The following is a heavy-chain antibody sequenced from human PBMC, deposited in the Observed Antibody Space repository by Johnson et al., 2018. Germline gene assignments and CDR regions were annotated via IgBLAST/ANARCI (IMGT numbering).Heavy chain of an antibody. CDR1: GFTFSFYW. J-gene: IGHJ3*02. V-gene: IGHV3-7*01. CDR3: ACARDAFDI. Sequence: EVQLVESGGGLVQPGGSLRLSCAASGFTFSFYWMSWVRQAPGKGLEWVANIKLDGSEKYYVDSVKGRFSISRDNAKDSLYLQMNSLRPEDTAVYYCACARDAFDIWGQGTMFTVSS. CDR2: IKLDGSEK.